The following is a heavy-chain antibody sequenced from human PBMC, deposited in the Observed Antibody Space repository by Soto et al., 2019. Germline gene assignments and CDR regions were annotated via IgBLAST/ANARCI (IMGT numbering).Heavy chain of an antibody. CDR1: GGSFSGYY. Sequence: SEALSLTCAVYGGSFSGYYWSWIRQPPWKGLKWIGEINHSGSTNYNPSLKSRVTISVDTSKNQFSLKLSSVTAADTAVYYCARGRNHVDMVATVAHYYYGMYVWGQGTTITVSS. V-gene: IGHV4-34*01. CDR2: INHSGST. CDR3: ARGRNHVDMVATVAHYYYGMYV. J-gene: IGHJ6*02. D-gene: IGHD5-12*01.